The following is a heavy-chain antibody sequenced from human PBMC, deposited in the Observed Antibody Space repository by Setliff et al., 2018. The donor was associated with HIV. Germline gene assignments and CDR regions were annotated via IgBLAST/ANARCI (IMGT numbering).Heavy chain of an antibody. CDR2: IIPLFATS. D-gene: IGHD2-21*02. Sequence: SVKVSCKASGYTFTSYGISWVRQAPGQGLEWMGGIIPLFATSNSAQKFQGRVTIIADESTSTAYMELSGLRSEDTAVYFCARVDPCRGGDCYENHYYYFMDVWGRGTTVTVSS. V-gene: IGHV1-69*13. J-gene: IGHJ6*03. CDR3: ARVDPCRGGDCYENHYYYFMDV. CDR1: GYTFTSYG.